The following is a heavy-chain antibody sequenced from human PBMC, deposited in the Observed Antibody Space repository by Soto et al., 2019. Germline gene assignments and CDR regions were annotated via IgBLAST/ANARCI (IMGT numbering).Heavy chain of an antibody. D-gene: IGHD2-15*01. CDR1: GDSISSSNYF. V-gene: IGHV4-39*07. CDR2: IFYSGST. J-gene: IGHJ4*02. Sequence: SETLSLTCTVSGDSISSSNYFWGWIRQPPGKGLEWIGTIFYSGSTYYNPSLKSRVTISVDTSKNQFSLKLSSVTAADTAVYYCARDVIIPTTASPGYCSGGSCYSHGLYYFDYWGQGTLVT. CDR3: ARDVIIPTTASPGYCSGGSCYSHGLYYFDY.